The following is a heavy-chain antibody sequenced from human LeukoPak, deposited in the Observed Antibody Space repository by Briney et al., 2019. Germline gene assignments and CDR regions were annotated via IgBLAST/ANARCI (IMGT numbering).Heavy chain of an antibody. J-gene: IGHJ6*02. V-gene: IGHV3-21*01. CDR3: ASLRGAIAVAGTPYYYAMDV. CDR1: GFTFSSYS. D-gene: IGHD6-19*01. CDR2: ITSSRSYI. Sequence: GGSLRLSCAASGFTFSSYSVNCVRQAPGKGLEWVSYITSSRSYIFYADSVKGRFTISRDNAKNSLYLQLNSLRAEDTAVYYCASLRGAIAVAGTPYYYAMDVWGQGTTVTVSS.